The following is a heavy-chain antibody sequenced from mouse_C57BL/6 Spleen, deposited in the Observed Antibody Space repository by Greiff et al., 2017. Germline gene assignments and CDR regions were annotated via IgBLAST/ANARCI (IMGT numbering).Heavy chain of an antibody. Sequence: EVQLVESGGGLVKPGGSLKLSCAASGFTFSDYGMHWVRQAPEKGLEWVAYISSGSSTIYYADTVKGRFTISRDNAKNTLFLQMTSLRSEDTAMYYCARTGGLLNAMDYWGQGTSVTVSS. CDR1: GFTFSDYG. D-gene: IGHD2-3*01. V-gene: IGHV5-17*01. CDR2: ISSGSSTI. J-gene: IGHJ4*01. CDR3: ARTGGLLNAMDY.